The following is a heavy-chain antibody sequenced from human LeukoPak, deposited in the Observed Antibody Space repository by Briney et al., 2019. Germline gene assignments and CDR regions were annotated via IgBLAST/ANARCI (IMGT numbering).Heavy chain of an antibody. CDR2: ISSSGSTI. D-gene: IGHD6-13*01. CDR3: ARERSSSTLNPLWSSKVGYYYYMDV. V-gene: IGHV3-48*03. J-gene: IGHJ6*03. CDR1: GFTFSSYE. Sequence: PGGSLRLSCAASGFTFSSYEMNWVRQAPGKGLEWVSYISSSGSTIYYADSVKGRFTIYRDNAKNSLYLQMNSLRAEDTAVYYCARERSSSTLNPLWSSKVGYYYYMDVWGKGTTVTVSS.